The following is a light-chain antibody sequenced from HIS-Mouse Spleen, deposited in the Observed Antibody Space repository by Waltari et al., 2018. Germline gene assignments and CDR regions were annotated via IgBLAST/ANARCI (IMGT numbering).Light chain of an antibody. CDR2: AAS. CDR1: QGISSY. V-gene: IGKV1-8*01. J-gene: IGKJ3*01. CDR3: QQYYSYRFT. Sequence: AIRMTQSPSSFSASTGDRVTITCRPSQGISSYLAWYQQKPGKAPKLLIYAASTLQSGVPSRFSGSGSVTDFTLTISCLQSEDFATYYCQQYYSYRFTFGPGTKVDIK.